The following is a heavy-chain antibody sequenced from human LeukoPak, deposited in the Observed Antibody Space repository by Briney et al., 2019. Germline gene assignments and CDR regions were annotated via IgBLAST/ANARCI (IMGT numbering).Heavy chain of an antibody. CDR1: GGSISSYY. CDR3: ARADFWSGYRFDY. Sequence: SETLSLTCTVPGGSISSYYWSWIRQPAWKGLEWIERIYTSGSTNYNPSLKSRVTMSVDTSKNQFSLKLTSVTAADTALYYCARADFWSGYRFDYWGQGTLVTVSS. J-gene: IGHJ4*02. CDR2: IYTSGST. V-gene: IGHV4-4*07. D-gene: IGHD3-3*01.